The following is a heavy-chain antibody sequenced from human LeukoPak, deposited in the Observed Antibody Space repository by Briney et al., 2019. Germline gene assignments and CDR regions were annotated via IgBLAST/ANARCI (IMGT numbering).Heavy chain of an antibody. D-gene: IGHD6-19*01. CDR3: AKDQVDSSGWYGDAFDY. CDR1: GFTFGSYG. CDR2: IIGSGTFT. J-gene: IGHJ4*02. V-gene: IGHV3-23*01. Sequence: PGGSLGFSCAASGFTFGSYGMSWVRQAPGKGLEWVSLIIGSGTFTYYADSVKGRFTISRDNSKNTLYLQMNSLRAEDMAVYYCAKDQVDSSGWYGDAFDYWGQGTLVTVSS.